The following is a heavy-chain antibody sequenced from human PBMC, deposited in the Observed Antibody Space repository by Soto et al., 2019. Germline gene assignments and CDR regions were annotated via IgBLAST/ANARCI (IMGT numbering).Heavy chain of an antibody. CDR2: ISAYNGNT. V-gene: IGHV1-18*01. Sequence: ASVKVSCKASGYTFTIYGISWVRQAPGQGLKWMGWISAYNGNTKYAQNLQGRVTMTTDTSTSTAYMELRSLRSDDTAVYYCARAHQDDSSGFYRLWGQGTLVTVSS. CDR3: ARAHQDDSSGFYRL. D-gene: IGHD3-22*01. CDR1: GYTFTIYG. J-gene: IGHJ4*02.